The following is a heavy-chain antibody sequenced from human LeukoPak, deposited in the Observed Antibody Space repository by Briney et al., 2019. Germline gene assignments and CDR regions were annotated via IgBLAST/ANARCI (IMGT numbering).Heavy chain of an antibody. CDR1: GYSISSGYY. CDR2: IYHSGST. Sequence: SETLSLTCAVSGYSISSGYYWGWIRQPPGKGLEWIGSIYHSGSTYYNPSLKSRVTISVDTSKNQFSPKLSSVTAADTAVYYCARGVVVIIGKPSFDYWGQGTLVTVSS. V-gene: IGHV4-38-2*01. J-gene: IGHJ4*02. CDR3: ARGVVVIIGKPSFDY. D-gene: IGHD3-22*01.